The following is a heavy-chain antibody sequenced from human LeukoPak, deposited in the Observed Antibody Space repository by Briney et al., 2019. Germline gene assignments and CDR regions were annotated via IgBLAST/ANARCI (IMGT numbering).Heavy chain of an antibody. Sequence: GASVKVSCKASGGTFSSYAISWVRQATGQGLEWMGGIIPIFGTANYAQKFQGRVTITADESTSTAYMELSSLRSEDTAVYYCARQLGVDSGSYWGLGYWGQGTLVTVSS. CDR2: IIPIFGTA. D-gene: IGHD1-26*01. V-gene: IGHV1-69*13. CDR1: GGTFSSYA. J-gene: IGHJ4*02. CDR3: ARQLGVDSGSYWGLGY.